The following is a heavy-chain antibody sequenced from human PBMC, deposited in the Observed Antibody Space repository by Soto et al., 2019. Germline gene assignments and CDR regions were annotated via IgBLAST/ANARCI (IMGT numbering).Heavy chain of an antibody. J-gene: IGHJ4*02. CDR3: AKDVSGYEFVFDY. D-gene: IGHD5-12*01. Sequence: QVQLVEAGGGVVQPGRSLRLSCAASGFTFSSYGMHWVRQAPGKGLEWVAVISYDGSNKYYADSVKGRFTISRDNSKNTLYLQMNSLRAEDTAVYYCAKDVSGYEFVFDYWGQGTLVTVSS. CDR1: GFTFSSYG. CDR2: ISYDGSNK. V-gene: IGHV3-30*18.